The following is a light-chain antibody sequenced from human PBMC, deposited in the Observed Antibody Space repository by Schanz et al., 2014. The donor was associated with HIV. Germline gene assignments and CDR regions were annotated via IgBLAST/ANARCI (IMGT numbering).Light chain of an antibody. V-gene: IGLV1-40*01. J-gene: IGLJ2*01. CDR3: QSYDSSLSVVV. Sequence: QSVLTQPPSVSGAPGQTVTISCTGSSSNIGAGFDLHWYQHLPGTAPKLLIYGNSNRPSGVPDQFSGSQSGTSASLAISGLQAEDEADYYCQSYDSSLSVVVFGGGTKLTVL. CDR1: SSNIGAGFD. CDR2: GNS.